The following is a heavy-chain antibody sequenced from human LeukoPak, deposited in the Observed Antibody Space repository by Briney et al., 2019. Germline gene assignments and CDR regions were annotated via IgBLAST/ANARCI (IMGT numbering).Heavy chain of an antibody. CDR2: IYSGGST. V-gene: IGHV3-66*01. Sequence: PGGSLRLSCAASGFTFSSYSMNWVRQAPGKGLEWVSVIYSGGSTYYADSVKGRFTISRDNSKNTLYLQMNSLRAEDTAVYYCARSMVRGVIILWAFDYWGQGTLVTVSS. CDR1: GFTFSSYS. J-gene: IGHJ4*02. CDR3: ARSMVRGVIILWAFDY. D-gene: IGHD3-10*01.